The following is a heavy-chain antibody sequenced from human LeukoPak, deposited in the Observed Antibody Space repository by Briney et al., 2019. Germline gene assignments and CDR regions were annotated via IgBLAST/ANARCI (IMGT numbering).Heavy chain of an antibody. CDR2: INHSGST. CDR1: GGSISSSDYY. V-gene: IGHV4-39*07. D-gene: IGHD3-3*01. Sequence: KPVETLSLTCTVSGGSISSSDYYWGWIRQSPGKGLEWIGEINHSGSTNYNPSLKSRVTISVDTSKSQFSLKVISVTAADTGVYYCARGGRFLDWNAWHWGQGTLDTVSS. J-gene: IGHJ4*02. CDR3: ARGGRFLDWNAWH.